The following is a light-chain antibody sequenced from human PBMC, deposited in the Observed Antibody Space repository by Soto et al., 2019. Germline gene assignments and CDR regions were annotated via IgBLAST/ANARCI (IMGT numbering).Light chain of an antibody. CDR1: HSVRSN. Sequence: DIVMTQSPATLSVAPGERATLSCRASHSVRSNLAWYQQKPGQAPSLLIYGASTRATGIPARFSGSGSGTEVTLTISSLHSEDLAVYSRQQYSNWNPWPFAEGTEVDI. CDR3: QQYSNWNPWP. V-gene: IGKV3-15*01. CDR2: GAS. J-gene: IGKJ1*01.